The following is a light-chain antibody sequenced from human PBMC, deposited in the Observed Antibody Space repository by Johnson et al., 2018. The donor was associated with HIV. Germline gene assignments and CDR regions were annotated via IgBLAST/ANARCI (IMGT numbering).Light chain of an antibody. CDR1: SFNIGINF. Sequence: QSVLTQPPSVSAAPGQRVTISCSGSSFNIGINFVSWYQQVPGTAPKLLIYENNKRPSGIPDRFSGSKSGTSATLGITGLQTGDEADYYCGTWDSSLILYVFGTGTKVTVL. J-gene: IGLJ1*01. CDR2: ENN. CDR3: GTWDSSLILYV. V-gene: IGLV1-51*02.